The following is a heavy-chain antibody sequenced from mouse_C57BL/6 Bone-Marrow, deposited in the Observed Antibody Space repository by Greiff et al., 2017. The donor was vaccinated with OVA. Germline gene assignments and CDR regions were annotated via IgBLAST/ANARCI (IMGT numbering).Heavy chain of an antibody. J-gene: IGHJ3*01. CDR1: GYTFTSYW. V-gene: IGHV1-69*01. CDR2: IDPSDSYT. Sequence: VQLQQPGAELVMPGASVKLSCKASGYTFTSYWMHWVKQRPGQGLEWIGEIDPSDSYTNYNQKFKGKSTLTVDKSYSTAYMQLSSLTSEDSAVYYCARGGGGAWFAYWGQGTLVTVSA. CDR3: ARGGGGAWFAY.